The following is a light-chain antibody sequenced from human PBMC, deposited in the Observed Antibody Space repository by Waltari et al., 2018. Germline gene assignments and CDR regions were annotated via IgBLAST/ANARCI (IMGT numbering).Light chain of an antibody. Sequence: QLVLTQSPSASASLGASVKLTCTLSSGHSSNVIACHQQRPEKGPRYLMKVNSDGSHSKGDEIPDRFSGSSSGAERYLTISSLQSEDEADYYCQTGGHGTWVFGGGTKLTVL. CDR3: QTGGHGTWV. CDR1: SGHSSNV. J-gene: IGLJ3*02. CDR2: VNSDGSH. V-gene: IGLV4-69*01.